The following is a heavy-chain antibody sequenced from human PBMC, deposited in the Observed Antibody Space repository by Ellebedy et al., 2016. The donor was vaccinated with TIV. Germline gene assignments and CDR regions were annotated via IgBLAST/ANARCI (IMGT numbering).Heavy chain of an antibody. D-gene: IGHD3-22*01. CDR1: GFTFSTYS. CDR3: ARGDSSGFFEY. J-gene: IGHJ4*02. V-gene: IGHV3-64*04. Sequence: PGGSLRLSCSASGFTFSTYSIHWVRQAPGEGLEYVSTISTNGVTAYYADSVRARFIISRDNSRNSVYVQMNSLRAEDTAVYYCARGDSSGFFEYWGQGTLVTVSS. CDR2: ISTNGVTA.